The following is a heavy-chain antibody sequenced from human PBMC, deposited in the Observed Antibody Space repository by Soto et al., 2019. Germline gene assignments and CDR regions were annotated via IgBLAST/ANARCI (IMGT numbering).Heavy chain of an antibody. Sequence: QVQLVQSGAEVKKPGSSVKVSCKASGGTFNTYAISWVRQAPGQGLEWMGGIIPSFGTPNYSQTFQDRVTITADESTTAAYMELSSLRSEDTAVYYCAICSPAIAAVGQYYFDYWGQGTLVTVS. V-gene: IGHV1-69*01. D-gene: IGHD6-13*01. CDR2: IIPSFGTP. CDR3: AICSPAIAAVGQYYFDY. CDR1: GGTFNTYA. J-gene: IGHJ4*02.